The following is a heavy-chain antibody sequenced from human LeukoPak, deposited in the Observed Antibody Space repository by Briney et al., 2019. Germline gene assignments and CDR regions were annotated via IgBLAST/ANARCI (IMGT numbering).Heavy chain of an antibody. CDR2: IYYSGST. J-gene: IGHJ4*02. CDR1: GGSISSYY. CDR3: ARHRRHRALVGASYYFDY. D-gene: IGHD1-26*01. V-gene: IGHV4-59*08. Sequence: PSETLSLTCTVSGGSISSYYWSWIRQPPGKGLEWIGYIYYSGSTNYNPSLKSRVTISVDTSKNQFSLKLSSVTAADTAVYYCARHRRHRALVGASYYFDYWGQGTLVTVSS.